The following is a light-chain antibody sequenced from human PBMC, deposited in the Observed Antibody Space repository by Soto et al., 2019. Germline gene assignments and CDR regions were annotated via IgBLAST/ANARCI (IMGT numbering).Light chain of an antibody. CDR1: QSVSSD. V-gene: IGKV3-20*01. J-gene: IGKJ3*01. CDR3: QQYGSSPFT. Sequence: LVLTQSPATLSLSPGERATLSFRASQSVSSDLAWYQQKPGQAPRLLFYGASSRATGIPDRFSGSGSGTDFTLTISRLEPEDFAVYYCQQYGSSPFTFGPGTKVDI. CDR2: GAS.